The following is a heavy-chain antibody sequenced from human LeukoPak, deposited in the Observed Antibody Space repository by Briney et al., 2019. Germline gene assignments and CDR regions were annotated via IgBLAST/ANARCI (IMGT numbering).Heavy chain of an antibody. CDR3: ARGVLVGATTAFDY. D-gene: IGHD1-26*01. J-gene: IGHJ4*02. Sequence: GGSLRLSCAASGFTFSSYWMSWVRQAPGKGLEWVANIKQDGSEKYYVDSVKGRFTISRDNAKNSLYLQMNSLRAEDTAVYYCARGVLVGATTAFDYWGQGTLVTVSS. CDR1: GFTFSSYW. V-gene: IGHV3-7*01. CDR2: IKQDGSEK.